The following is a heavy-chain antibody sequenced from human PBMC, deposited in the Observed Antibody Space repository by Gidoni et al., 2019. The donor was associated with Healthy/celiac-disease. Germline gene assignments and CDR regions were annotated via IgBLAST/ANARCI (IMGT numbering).Heavy chain of an antibody. CDR2: IYYSGTP. V-gene: IGHV4-59*01. J-gene: IGHJ4*02. D-gene: IGHD4-17*01. Sequence: QVQLQESGPGLVKPSETLSLTCTVSGGSLSSYYWTWIRQPPGKGLEWIGYIYYSGTPNSNPSLKSRVTISADTSKNQFSLKLSSVTAADTAVYYCARGTTVTTLDYWGQGTLVTVSS. CDR3: ARGTTVTTLDY. CDR1: GGSLSSYY.